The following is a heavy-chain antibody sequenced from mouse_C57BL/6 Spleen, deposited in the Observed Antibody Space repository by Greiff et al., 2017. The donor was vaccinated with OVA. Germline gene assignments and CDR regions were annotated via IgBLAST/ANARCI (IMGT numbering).Heavy chain of an antibody. CDR1: GFTFTDYY. CDR2: IRNKANGYTT. J-gene: IGHJ1*03. Sequence: EVKLMESGGGLVQPGGSLSLSCAASGFTFTDYYMSWVRQPPGKALEWLGFIRNKANGYTTEYSASVKGRFTISRDNSQSILYLQMNALGAEDSATYYCARYNDYDWYFDVWGTGTTVTVSS. D-gene: IGHD2-4*01. V-gene: IGHV7-3*01. CDR3: ARYNDYDWYFDV.